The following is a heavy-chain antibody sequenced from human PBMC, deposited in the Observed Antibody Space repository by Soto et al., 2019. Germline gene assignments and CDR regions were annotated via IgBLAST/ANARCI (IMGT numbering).Heavy chain of an antibody. Sequence: SETLSLTCAVYGGSFSGYYWSWIRQPPGKGLEWIGEINHSGSTNYNPSLKSRVTISVDTSKNQFSLKLSSVTAADTAVYYCARWGYGSGSYDYYYYYMDVWGKGTSVTVSS. V-gene: IGHV4-34*01. J-gene: IGHJ6*03. CDR1: GGSFSGYY. CDR3: ARWGYGSGSYDYYYYYMDV. CDR2: INHSGST. D-gene: IGHD3-10*01.